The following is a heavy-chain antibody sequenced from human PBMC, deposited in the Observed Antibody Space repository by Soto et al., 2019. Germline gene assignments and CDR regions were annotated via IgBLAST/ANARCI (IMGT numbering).Heavy chain of an antibody. CDR2: TSYDGNNK. D-gene: IGHD3-16*01. CDR1: GFMFKSYV. V-gene: IGHV3-30*19. Sequence: QLQLVESGGGVVQPGTSLRLSCTASGFMFKSYVMHWVRQAPGKGLEWVALTSYDGNNKDYGDSVKGRFTVSRDNSKNTLHLQMDSLRPEDTALYYCARWGTTGGFDLWGQGTLVSVSS. J-gene: IGHJ4*02. CDR3: ARWGTTGGFDL.